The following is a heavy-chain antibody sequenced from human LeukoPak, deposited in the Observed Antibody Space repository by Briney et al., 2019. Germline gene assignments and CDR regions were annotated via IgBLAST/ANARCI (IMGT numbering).Heavy chain of an antibody. CDR1: GFTFSTNS. V-gene: IGHV3-64D*08. D-gene: IGHD1-26*01. CDR2: ITSNGGST. Sequence: GGCLRLSCSASGFTFSTNSMHWVRPAPGKGLEFVSAITSNGGSTYYADSVKGRFTISRDNSKNTLYLQMSSLRAEDTAVYYCVTVGMTSIWSYLRFDPRGQGTLVSVSS. J-gene: IGHJ5*02. CDR3: VTVGMTSIWSYLRFDP.